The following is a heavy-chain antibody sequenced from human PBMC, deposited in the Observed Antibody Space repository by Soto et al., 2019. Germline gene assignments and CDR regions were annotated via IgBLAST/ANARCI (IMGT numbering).Heavy chain of an antibody. CDR2: MNPNSGNT. V-gene: IGHV1-8*01. D-gene: IGHD5-18*01. CDR3: ARVKREGGRWIQLWADYYYGMDV. CDR1: GYTFTSYD. Sequence: ASVKVSCKASGYTFTSYDINWVRQATGQGLEWMGWMNPNSGNTGYAQKFQGRVTMTRSTSISTAYMELSSLRSEDTAVYYCARVKREGGRWIQLWADYYYGMDVWGQGTTVTVSS. J-gene: IGHJ6*02.